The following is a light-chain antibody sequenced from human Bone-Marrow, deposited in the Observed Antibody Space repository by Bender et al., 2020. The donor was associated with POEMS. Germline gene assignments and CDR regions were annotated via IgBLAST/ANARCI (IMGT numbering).Light chain of an antibody. Sequence: QSALTQPRSVSGAPGQRVTISCTGSSSNTGSGYDINWYQHPPGTAPKLLIYGYNNRPSGVPDRFSGSKSGTPASLAITGLLAEGEGDYYCQSYDNSLGGWVFGGGTQLPVL. CDR1: SSNTGSGYD. J-gene: IGLJ3*02. CDR3: QSYDNSLGGWV. CDR2: GYN. V-gene: IGLV1-40*01.